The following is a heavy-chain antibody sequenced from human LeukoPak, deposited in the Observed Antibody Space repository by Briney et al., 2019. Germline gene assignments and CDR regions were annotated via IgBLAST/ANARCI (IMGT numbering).Heavy chain of an antibody. Sequence: GGSLRLSCAASGFTFSSYAMHWVRQAPGKGLEWVAVISSDGSNKYYADSMKGRFTISRDNSKNTLYLQMNSLRAEDTAVYYCARAGSGYEDGVDYWGQGTLVTVSS. D-gene: IGHD5-12*01. CDR2: ISSDGSNK. CDR1: GFTFSSYA. CDR3: ARAGSGYEDGVDY. J-gene: IGHJ4*02. V-gene: IGHV3-30*04.